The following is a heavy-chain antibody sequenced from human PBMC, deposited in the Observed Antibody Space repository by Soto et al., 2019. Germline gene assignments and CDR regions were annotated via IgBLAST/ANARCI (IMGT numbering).Heavy chain of an antibody. J-gene: IGHJ3*02. Sequence: ASVKVSCKASGGTFSSYAISWVRQATGQGLEWMGWMNPNSGNTGYAQKFQGRVTMTRNTSISTAYMELSSLRSEDTAVYYCARGAATKIIVLMYEALENWGQGTMVPVSS. D-gene: IGHD5-12*01. CDR2: MNPNSGNT. CDR1: GGTFSSYA. CDR3: ARGAATKIIVLMYEALEN. V-gene: IGHV1-8*02.